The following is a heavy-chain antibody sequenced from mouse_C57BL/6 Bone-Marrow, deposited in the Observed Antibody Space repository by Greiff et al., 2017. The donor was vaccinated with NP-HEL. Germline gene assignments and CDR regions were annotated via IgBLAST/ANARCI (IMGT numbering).Heavy chain of an antibody. CDR1: GYSITSGYY. J-gene: IGHJ2*01. CDR3: ARDAITTVVRYFDY. CDR2: ISYDGSN. Sequence: EVKLVESGPGLVKPSQSLSLTCSVTGYSITSGYYWNWIRQFPGNKLEWMGYISYDGSNNYNPSLKNRISITRDTSKNQFFLKLNSVTTEDTATYYCARDAITTVVRYFDYWGQGTTLTVSS. V-gene: IGHV3-6*01. D-gene: IGHD1-1*01.